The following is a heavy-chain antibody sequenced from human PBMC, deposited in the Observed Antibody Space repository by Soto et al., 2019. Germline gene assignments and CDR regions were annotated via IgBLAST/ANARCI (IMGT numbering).Heavy chain of an antibody. D-gene: IGHD3-10*01. V-gene: IGHV4-34*01. J-gene: IGHJ5*02. Sequence: SETLSLTCAVYGGSFSGYYWSWIRQPPGKGLEWIGEINHSGSTNYNPSLKSRVTISVDTSKNQFSLKLSSVTAADTAVYYCARSPRGLLWLGELFPNWFDPWGQGTLVTVSS. CDR3: ARSPRGLLWLGELFPNWFDP. CDR2: INHSGST. CDR1: GGSFSGYY.